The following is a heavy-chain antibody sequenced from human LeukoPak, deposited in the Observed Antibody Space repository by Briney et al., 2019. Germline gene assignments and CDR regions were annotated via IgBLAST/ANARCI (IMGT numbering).Heavy chain of an antibody. CDR1: GGTFSSYA. V-gene: IGHV1-69*06. D-gene: IGHD5-18*01. Sequence: SVNVSCKASGGTFSSYAISWVRQAPGQGLEWMGGIIPIFGTANYAQKFQGRVTITADKSTSTAYMELSSLRSEDTAVYYCARVGDTAMGTYFDYWGQGTLVTVSS. CDR3: ARVGDTAMGTYFDY. J-gene: IGHJ4*02. CDR2: IIPIFGTA.